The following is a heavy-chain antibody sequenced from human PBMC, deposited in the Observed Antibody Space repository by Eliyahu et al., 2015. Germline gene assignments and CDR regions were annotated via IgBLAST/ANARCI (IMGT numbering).Heavy chain of an antibody. CDR1: GFTFTSYP. CDR3: AREGGNYYYLFDS. J-gene: IGHJ4*02. D-gene: IGHD1-26*01. CDR2: DGANK. V-gene: IGHV3-30*16. Sequence: QVQLVESGGGVVQPGRSXXLSXATSGFTFTSYPYHWVRQAPGKGLEWVAVDGANKFYAESVQGRFSISRDTSKNTVYLQMNSLTLEDTALYYCAREGGNYYYLFDSWGQGTLVTVSS.